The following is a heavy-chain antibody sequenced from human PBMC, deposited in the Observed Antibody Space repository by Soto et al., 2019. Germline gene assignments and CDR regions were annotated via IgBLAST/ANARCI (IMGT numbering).Heavy chain of an antibody. CDR3: ARLLPSVPAAAIPRWFDP. V-gene: IGHV4-59*01. Sequence: SETLSLTCTVSGGSISSYYWSWIRQPPGKGLEWIGYIYYSGSTNYNPSLKSRVTISVDTSKNQFSLKLSSVTAADTAVYYCARLLPSVPAAAIPRWFDPWGQGTLVTVSS. CDR2: IYYSGST. J-gene: IGHJ5*02. CDR1: GGSISSYY. D-gene: IGHD2-2*01.